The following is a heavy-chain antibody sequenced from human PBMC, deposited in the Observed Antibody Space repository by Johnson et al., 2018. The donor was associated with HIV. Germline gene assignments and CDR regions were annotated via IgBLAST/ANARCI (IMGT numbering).Heavy chain of an antibody. CDR1: GFTFSTCP. J-gene: IGHJ3*02. V-gene: IGHV3-30-3*01. Sequence: QVQLVESGGGVVQPGRSLRLSCAASGFTFSTCPMHWSLADPGKGLEWVAVISYDGSNKYYADSVKGRFTISRDNSKNTLYLQMNSLRAEDTALYYCARGDSSGRDDAFDIWGQGTMVTVSS. CDR2: ISYDGSNK. D-gene: IGHD3-22*01. CDR3: ARGDSSGRDDAFDI.